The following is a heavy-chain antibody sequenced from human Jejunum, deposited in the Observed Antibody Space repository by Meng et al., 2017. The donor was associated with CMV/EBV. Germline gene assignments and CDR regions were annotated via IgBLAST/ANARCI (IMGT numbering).Heavy chain of an antibody. Sequence: QVQLVQSGAGVKKPGASVKVTCKASGYIFNNYGVSWVRQAPGQGPEWMGWISAYNGNTNYAQNFQGRFTMTTDTSTSTAYMELRSLRSDDTAVHYCARDLPGGTKGTWLDLWGQGTLVTASS. CDR3: ARDLPGGTKGTWLDL. D-gene: IGHD1-14*01. J-gene: IGHJ5*02. V-gene: IGHV1-18*01. CDR1: GYIFNNYG. CDR2: ISAYNGNT.